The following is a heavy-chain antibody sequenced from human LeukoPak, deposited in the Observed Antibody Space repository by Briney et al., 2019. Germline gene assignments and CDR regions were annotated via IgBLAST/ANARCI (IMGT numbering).Heavy chain of an antibody. CDR1: GFTFRSYG. D-gene: IGHD3-3*01. CDR2: IRYDGSNK. V-gene: IGHV3-30*02. CDR3: AKTPSGAYDFWSGYFDY. J-gene: IGHJ4*02. Sequence: GGSLRLSCAASGFTFRSYGMHWVRQAPGKGLEWVAFIRYDGSNKYYADSVKGRFTISRDNSKNTLYLQMNSLRAEDTAVYYCAKTPSGAYDFWSGYFDYWGQGTLVTVSS.